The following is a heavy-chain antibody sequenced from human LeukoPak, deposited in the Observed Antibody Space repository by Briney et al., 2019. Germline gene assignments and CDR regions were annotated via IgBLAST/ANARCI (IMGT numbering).Heavy chain of an antibody. CDR2: ISGSGGST. Sequence: PGGSLRLSCEASGFTFSSYAMSWVRQAPGKGPEWVSAISGSGGSTYYADSVKGRFTISRDNSKNTLYLQMNSLRAEDTAVYYCAKTRVLRYFDWLPTDYWDQGTLVTVSS. V-gene: IGHV3-23*01. CDR3: AKTRVLRYFDWLPTDY. CDR1: GFTFSSYA. J-gene: IGHJ4*02. D-gene: IGHD3-9*01.